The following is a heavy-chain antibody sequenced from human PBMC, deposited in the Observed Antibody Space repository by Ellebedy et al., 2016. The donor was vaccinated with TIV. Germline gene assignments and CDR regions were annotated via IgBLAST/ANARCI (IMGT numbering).Heavy chain of an antibody. D-gene: IGHD5-24*01. CDR1: GFTFSNFA. Sequence: PGGSLRLSCAASGFTFSNFAMGWVRQTPGKGLEGVSGLYGTGRGIFYSDSVRGRFTISRDNSRNTLYLQMNSLRGEDKGIYYCVKDQIAGDGRWVFDLWGQGTMVTVSS. V-gene: IGHV3-23*01. CDR3: VKDQIAGDGRWVFDL. J-gene: IGHJ3*01. CDR2: LYGTGRGI.